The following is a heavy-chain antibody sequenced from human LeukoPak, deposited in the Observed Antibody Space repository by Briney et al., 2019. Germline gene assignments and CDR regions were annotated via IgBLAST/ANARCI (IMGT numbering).Heavy chain of an antibody. CDR1: GGSISSGGYY. D-gene: IGHD3-22*01. CDR2: INHSGST. V-gene: IGHV4-39*07. J-gene: IGHJ4*02. CDR3: AREGSSGYYY. Sequence: SETLSLTCTVSGGSISSGGYYWSWIRQPPGKGLEWIGEINHSGSTNYNPSLKSRVTISVDTSKNQFSLKLSSVTAADTAVYYCAREGSSGYYYWGQGTLVTVSS.